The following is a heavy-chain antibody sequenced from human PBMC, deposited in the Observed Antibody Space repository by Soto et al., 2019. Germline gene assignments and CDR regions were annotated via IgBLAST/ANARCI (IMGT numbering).Heavy chain of an antibody. V-gene: IGHV1-69*01. D-gene: IGHD3-16*01. CDR1: GGTFDNFI. J-gene: IGHJ6*01. CDR2: IVPMLGTP. Sequence: QVQLVQSGAEVKEPGSSVRVSCKASGGTFDNFIMNWVRQTPGQGLEWMGGIVPMLGTPTYAEKFKGRVTISATGSTRTLYMQVTSLRSDDTDIYYRARYGAYSSSLSRYSGMDVWWQATAVTVSS. CDR3: ARYGAYSSSLSRYSGMDV.